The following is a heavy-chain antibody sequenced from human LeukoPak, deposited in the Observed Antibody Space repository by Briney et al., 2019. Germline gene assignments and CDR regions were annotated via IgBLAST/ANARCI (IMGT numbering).Heavy chain of an antibody. Sequence: GGSLRLSCAASGFTFSSYSMNWVRQAPGTGLEWVSSISSSSSYIYYADSVKGRFTISRDNAKNSLYLQMNSLRAEDTAVYYCARDALGALGYWGQGTLVTVSS. V-gene: IGHV3-21*01. CDR1: GFTFSSYS. CDR2: ISSSSSYI. CDR3: ARDALGALGY. D-gene: IGHD3-16*01. J-gene: IGHJ4*02.